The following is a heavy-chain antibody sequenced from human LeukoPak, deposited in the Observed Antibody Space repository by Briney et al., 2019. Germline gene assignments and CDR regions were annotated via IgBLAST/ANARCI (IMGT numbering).Heavy chain of an antibody. V-gene: IGHV4-39*01. Sequence: SETLSLTCTVSGGSISSSSYYWGWIRQPPGKGLEWLGSIYYSGSTYYNPSLKSRVTISVDTSKNQFSLKLSSVTAADTAVYYCARLNRLTMVRGAPTGSFDYWGQGTLVTVSS. CDR1: GGSISSSSYY. CDR2: IYYSGST. J-gene: IGHJ4*02. CDR3: ARLNRLTMVRGAPTGSFDY. D-gene: IGHD3-10*01.